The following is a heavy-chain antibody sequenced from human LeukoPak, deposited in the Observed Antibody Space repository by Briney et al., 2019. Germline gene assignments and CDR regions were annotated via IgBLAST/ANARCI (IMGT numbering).Heavy chain of an antibody. CDR2: IYYSGST. J-gene: IGHJ4*02. V-gene: IGHV4-59*01. Sequence: SETLSLTCTVSGGTISNKYWSWLRQPPGKGLEWIGYIYYSGSTNYNPSLKSRVTISVDTSKNQFSLKLSSVTAADTAVYYCARESGGYFDYWGQGTLVTVSS. CDR1: GGTISNKY. D-gene: IGHD3-10*01. CDR3: ARESGGYFDY.